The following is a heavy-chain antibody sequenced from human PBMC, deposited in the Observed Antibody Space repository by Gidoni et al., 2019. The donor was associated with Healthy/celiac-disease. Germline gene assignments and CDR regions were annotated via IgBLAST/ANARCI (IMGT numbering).Heavy chain of an antibody. Sequence: EWVAVISYDGSNKYYADSVKGRFTISRDNSKNTLYLQMNSLRAEDTAVYYCAKPGRPNYYYYGMDVWGQGTTVTVSS. V-gene: IGHV3-30*18. CDR2: ISYDGSNK. J-gene: IGHJ6*02. D-gene: IGHD3-10*01. CDR3: AKPGRPNYYYYGMDV.